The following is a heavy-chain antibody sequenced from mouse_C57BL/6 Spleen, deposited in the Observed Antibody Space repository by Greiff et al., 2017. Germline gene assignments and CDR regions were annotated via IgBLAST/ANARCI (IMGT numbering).Heavy chain of an antibody. V-gene: IGHV1-54*01. Sequence: QVQLQQSGAELVRPGTSVKVSCKASGYAFTNYLIEWVKQRPGQGLEWIGVINPGSGGTNYNEKFKGKATLTADQSSSTAYMQLSSLTSENSAVYFCGYSNYDYYAMDYWGQGTSVTVSS. CDR3: GYSNYDYYAMDY. CDR2: INPGSGGT. D-gene: IGHD2-5*01. J-gene: IGHJ4*01. CDR1: GYAFTNYL.